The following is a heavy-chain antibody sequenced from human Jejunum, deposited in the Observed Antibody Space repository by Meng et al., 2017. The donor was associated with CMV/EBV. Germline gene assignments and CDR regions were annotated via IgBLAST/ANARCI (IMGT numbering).Heavy chain of an antibody. CDR1: DGYISRYY. J-gene: IGHJ4*02. CDR3: ARETGGRRLNFDY. D-gene: IGHD1-26*01. CDR2: KYNKEDG. Sequence: SDGYISRYYWSWIRQPPGKGLEWMVDKYNKEDGDYEKCRKSRVRKTVDTSKNQFSLKLSSVNTADTAVYFSARETGGRRLNFDYWGQGTLVTVSS. V-gene: IGHV4-59*01.